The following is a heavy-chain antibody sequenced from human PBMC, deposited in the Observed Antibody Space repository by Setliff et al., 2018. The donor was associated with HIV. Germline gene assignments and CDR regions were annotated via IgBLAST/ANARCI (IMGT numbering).Heavy chain of an antibody. V-gene: IGHV3-48*01. D-gene: IGHD6-13*01. CDR3: ARVLQPLVLSNYMDV. CDR2: ISRSSTTM. Sequence: GESLKISCAASGFTFSDYSMNWVRPAPGKGLEWVSYISRSSTTMYYADSVKGRFTISRDNAKNSLFLQMNSLRAEDTAVYYCARVLQPLVLSNYMDVWGKGTTVTVSS. J-gene: IGHJ6*03. CDR1: GFTFSDYS.